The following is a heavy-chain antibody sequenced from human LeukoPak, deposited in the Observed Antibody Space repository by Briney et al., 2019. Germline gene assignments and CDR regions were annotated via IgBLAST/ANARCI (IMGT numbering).Heavy chain of an antibody. Sequence: SETLSLTCAVYGGSFSGYYWSWIRQPPGKGLEWIGTIYYSGSTYYNPSLKSRVTISVDTSKNQFSLKLSSVTAADTAVYYCARIVAPAAMPEWFDPWGQGTLVTVSS. CDR1: GGSFSGYY. D-gene: IGHD2-2*01. CDR2: IYYSGST. V-gene: IGHV4-34*01. CDR3: ARIVAPAAMPEWFDP. J-gene: IGHJ5*02.